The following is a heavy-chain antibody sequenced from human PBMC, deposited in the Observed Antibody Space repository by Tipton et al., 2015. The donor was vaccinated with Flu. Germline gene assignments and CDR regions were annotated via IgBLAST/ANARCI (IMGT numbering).Heavy chain of an antibody. CDR1: GFTFSYYW. J-gene: IGHJ6*02. CDR3: AGSHGKGYYYYYGMDV. D-gene: IGHD1-26*01. CDR2: IKEDGSEK. V-gene: IGHV3-7*01. Sequence: SLRLSCAASGFTFSYYWMSWVRQAPGKGLEWVASIKEDGSEKSYVDSVKGRFTISRDNAQNSLYLQMNSLRVEDTAVYFCAGSHGKGYYYYYGMDVWGQGTTVTVSS.